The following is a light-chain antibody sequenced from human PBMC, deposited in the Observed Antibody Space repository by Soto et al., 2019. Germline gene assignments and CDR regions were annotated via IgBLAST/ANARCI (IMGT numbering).Light chain of an antibody. V-gene: IGLV1-40*01. CDR3: QSYDSSLSHYV. Sequence: QSVLAQPPSVSGAPGQRVTISCTGSSSNIGAGYDVHWYQQLPGTAPKLLIYGNSNRPSGVPDRFSGSKSGTSASLAITGLQAEDEADYYCQSYDSSLSHYVFGTGTKVT. J-gene: IGLJ1*01. CDR2: GNS. CDR1: SSNIGAGYD.